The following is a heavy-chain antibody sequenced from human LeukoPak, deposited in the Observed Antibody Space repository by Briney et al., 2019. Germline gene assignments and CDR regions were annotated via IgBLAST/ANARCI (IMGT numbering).Heavy chain of an antibody. CDR2: ISYGWSNK. CDR1: GVLFSSYA. V-gene: IGHV3-30*04. Sequence: GGSVRLSCAASGVLFSSYAMHGVRQAPGKGREGGAVISYGWSNKYYADSVKGRFTSSRDNSKNTLYLQMNRLRAEDTAVYYCARPTTGSSWSNPSSYYGMDVWGKGTTVPVSS. D-gene: IGHD6-13*01. J-gene: IGHJ6*04. CDR3: ARPTTGSSWSNPSSYYGMDV.